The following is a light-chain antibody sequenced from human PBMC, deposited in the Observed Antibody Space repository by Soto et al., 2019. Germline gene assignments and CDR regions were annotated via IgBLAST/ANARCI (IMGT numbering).Light chain of an antibody. V-gene: IGKV3-20*01. CDR1: QTVSSSN. CDR2: GAS. J-gene: IGKJ1*01. CDR3: QQYGSSPRT. Sequence: EIVLTQSPGTLSLSPGERATLPCRASQTVSSSNLAWYQQKPGQAPKVLIYGASSRATGIPDRFSGSGSGTDFTLTISRLEPEDFAVYYGQQYGSSPRTFGQGTKVDIK.